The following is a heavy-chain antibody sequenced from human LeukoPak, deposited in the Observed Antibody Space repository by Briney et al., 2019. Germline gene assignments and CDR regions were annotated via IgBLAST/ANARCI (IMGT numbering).Heavy chain of an antibody. V-gene: IGHV1-69*04. CDR3: ARGGSYYGF. CDR2: IIPILGIS. D-gene: IGHD1-26*01. CDR1: GYTFTNYG. Sequence: ASVKVSCKPSGYTFTNYGISWVRQAPGQGLEWMGRIIPILGISNYAQKFQGRVTITADKSTSTAYMELSSLRSEDTAVYYCARGGSYYGFWGQGTLVTVSS. J-gene: IGHJ4*02.